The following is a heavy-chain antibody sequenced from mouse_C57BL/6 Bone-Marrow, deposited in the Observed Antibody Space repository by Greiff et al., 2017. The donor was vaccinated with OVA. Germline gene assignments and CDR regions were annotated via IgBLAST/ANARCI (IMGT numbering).Heavy chain of an antibody. CDR2: IDPSDSYT. J-gene: IGHJ4*01. CDR1: GYTFTSYW. CDR3: SIDYYSSYGGYDAMDY. D-gene: IGHD2-5*01. V-gene: IGHV1-69*01. Sequence: VQLQQPGAELVMPGASVKLSCKASGYTFTSYWMHWVKQRPGPGLEWIGEIDPSDSYTNYNQQFKGKSTLTVDKSSITAYMQLSMLTSEDTVVYYYSIDYYSSYGGYDAMDYWCQGTAVTVSS.